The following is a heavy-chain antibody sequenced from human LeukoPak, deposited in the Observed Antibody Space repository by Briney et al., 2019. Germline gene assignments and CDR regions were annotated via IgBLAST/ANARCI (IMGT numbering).Heavy chain of an antibody. J-gene: IGHJ4*02. CDR2: IYHSGNT. V-gene: IGHV4-39*07. CDR3: ASLRVPGDFDY. Sequence: SETLSLTCTVSGGSTSSSSYYWGWSRQPPGKGLEWIVNIYHSGNTYYNSSGKSRITISVDTAKNQYSLRLTSVTAADTAVYYCASLRVPGDFDYWGQGTLVTVSS. D-gene: IGHD3-16*01. CDR1: GGSTSSSSYY.